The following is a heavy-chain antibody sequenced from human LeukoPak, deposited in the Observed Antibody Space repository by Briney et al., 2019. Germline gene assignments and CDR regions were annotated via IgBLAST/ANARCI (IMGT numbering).Heavy chain of an antibody. D-gene: IGHD3-10*01. J-gene: IGHJ4*02. V-gene: IGHV4-39*01. Sequence: SETLSLTCAVYGGSFSSYYWGWIRQPPGKGLEWIGSIYYSGSTYYNPSLKSRVTISVDTSKNQFSLKLSPVTAADTAVYHCARQTVGGWFREFYRPYYFDYWGQGTLVTVSS. CDR2: IYYSGST. CDR3: ARQTVGGWFREFYRPYYFDY. CDR1: GGSFSSYY.